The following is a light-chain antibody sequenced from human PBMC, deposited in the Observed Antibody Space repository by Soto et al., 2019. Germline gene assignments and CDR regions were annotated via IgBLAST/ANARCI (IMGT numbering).Light chain of an antibody. J-gene: IGKJ4*01. Sequence: EIVMTQSPATLSVSPGERATLSCRASQSVSSNLAWYQQKPGQAPRLLIYGASTRATGIPARFSGSGSGTGFTLPIARLQFKFFGVFSCKEKNSWPPLISGGGPGVEIK. CDR1: QSVSSN. CDR3: KEKNSWPPLI. V-gene: IGKV3-15*01. CDR2: GAS.